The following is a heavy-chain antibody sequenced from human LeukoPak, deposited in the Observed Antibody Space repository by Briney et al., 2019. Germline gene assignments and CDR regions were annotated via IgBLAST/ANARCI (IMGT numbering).Heavy chain of an antibody. Sequence: GGSLRLSCAASGFTFSSYGMHWVRQAPGKGLEWVAVISYDGSNKYYADSVKGRFTISRDNSKNTLYLQMNSLRAEDTAVYYCAKDEPPFDYWGQGTLVTVSS. CDR2: ISYDGSNK. J-gene: IGHJ4*02. CDR3: AKDEPPFDY. D-gene: IGHD1-14*01. CDR1: GFTFSSYG. V-gene: IGHV3-30*18.